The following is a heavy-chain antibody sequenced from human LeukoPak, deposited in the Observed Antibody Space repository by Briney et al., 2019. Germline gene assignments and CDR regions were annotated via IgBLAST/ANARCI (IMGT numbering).Heavy chain of an antibody. D-gene: IGHD2-2*01. CDR1: GFTFSSYA. V-gene: IGHV3-23*01. CDR3: APRSISLQYYFDY. CDR2: ISGSGGST. Sequence: GGSLRLSCAASGFTFSSYAMSWVRQAPGKGLEWVSAISGSGGSTYYADSVKGRFTISRDNSKNTVYLQMNSLRGEDTAVYYCAPRSISLQYYFDYWGQGTLVTVSS. J-gene: IGHJ4*02.